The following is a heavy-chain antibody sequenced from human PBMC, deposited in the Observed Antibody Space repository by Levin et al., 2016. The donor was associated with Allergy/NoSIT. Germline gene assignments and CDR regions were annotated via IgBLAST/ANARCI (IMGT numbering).Heavy chain of an antibody. CDR1: GVSITSSTYY. V-gene: IGHV4-39*01. CDR3: ARHVPRRVLVTAVIFDS. Sequence: SETLSLTCTVSGVSITSSTYYWGWVRQSPGKGLEWIGSTYDTGTNNYNPSLKSRVTTSVDASKNQFSLRLSSVTAADTAIYYCARHVPRRVLVTAVIFDSWGQGVLVTVSS. J-gene: IGHJ4*02. CDR2: TYDTGTN. D-gene: IGHD2-2*01.